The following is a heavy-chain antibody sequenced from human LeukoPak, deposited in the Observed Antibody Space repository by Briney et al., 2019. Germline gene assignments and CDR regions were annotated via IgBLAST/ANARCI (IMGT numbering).Heavy chain of an antibody. CDR2: INHSGST. J-gene: IGHJ4*02. D-gene: IGHD3-10*01. CDR3: AGRESDGSGSRTFDY. Sequence: SETLSLTCAVYGGSFSGYYWSWIRQPPGKGLEWIGEINHSGSTNYNPSLKSRVTISVDTSKNQFSLKLSSVTAADTAEYYCAGRESDGSGSRTFDYWGQGTLVTVSS. V-gene: IGHV4-34*01. CDR1: GGSFSGYY.